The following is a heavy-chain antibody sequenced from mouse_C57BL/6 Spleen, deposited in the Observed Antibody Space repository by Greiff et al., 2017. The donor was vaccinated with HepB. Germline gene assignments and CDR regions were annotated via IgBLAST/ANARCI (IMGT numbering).Heavy chain of an antibody. CDR2: ISYDGSN. V-gene: IGHV3-6*01. J-gene: IGHJ3*01. D-gene: IGHD2-2*01. Sequence: EVQRVESGPGLVKPSQSLSLTCSVTGYSITSGYYWNWIRQFPGNKLEWMGYISYDGSNNYNPSLKNRISITRDTSKNQFFLKLNSVTTEDTATYYCARDGYRFAYWGQGTLVTVSA. CDR3: ARDGYRFAY. CDR1: GYSITSGYY.